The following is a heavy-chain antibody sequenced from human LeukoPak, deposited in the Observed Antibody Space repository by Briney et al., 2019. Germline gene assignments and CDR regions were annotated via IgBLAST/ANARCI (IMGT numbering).Heavy chain of an antibody. J-gene: IGHJ4*02. V-gene: IGHV3-23*01. CDR1: GFIFSNYA. Sequence: GSLRLSCAASGFIFSNYAMYWVRQAPGKGLEWVSAISGRSDNTYYADSVKGRFTLSRDSSKNTLYLQMNSLRADDTAVYYCAKWGDYDVLTGYYVFDFWGQGTLVTVSS. CDR3: AKWGDYDVLTGYYVFDF. CDR2: ISGRSDNT. D-gene: IGHD3-9*01.